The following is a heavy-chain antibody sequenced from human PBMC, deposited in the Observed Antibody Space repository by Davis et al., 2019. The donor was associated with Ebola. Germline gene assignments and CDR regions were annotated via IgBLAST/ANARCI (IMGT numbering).Heavy chain of an antibody. J-gene: IGHJ3*02. CDR2: ISSSSSYI. Sequence: PGGSLRLSCAASGFTFSSYSMNWVRQAPGKGLEWVSSISSSSSYIYYADSVKGRFTISRDNAKNSLYLQMNSLRAEDTAVYYCARRPYYYDSSGYWGAFDIWGQGTMVTVSS. D-gene: IGHD3-22*01. V-gene: IGHV3-21*01. CDR3: ARRPYYYDSSGYWGAFDI. CDR1: GFTFSSYS.